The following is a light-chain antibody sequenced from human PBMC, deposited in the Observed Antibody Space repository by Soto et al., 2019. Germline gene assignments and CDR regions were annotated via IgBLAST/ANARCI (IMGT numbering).Light chain of an antibody. V-gene: IGKV3-15*01. J-gene: IGKJ5*01. Sequence: EIAMTQSPATLSVSPGESATLSCRASQSVSSNLAWYQQKPGQAPRLLIYGASTRATGIPARFSGSGSGTDFTLTISSLEPEDFATYYCQQHGQWPITFGQGTKVDIK. CDR1: QSVSSN. CDR3: QQHGQWPIT. CDR2: GAS.